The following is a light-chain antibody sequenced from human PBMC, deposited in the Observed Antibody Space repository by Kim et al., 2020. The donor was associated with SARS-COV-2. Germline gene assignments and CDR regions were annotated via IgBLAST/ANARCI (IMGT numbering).Light chain of an antibody. Sequence: ELTQDPAVSVALGRTVRITCQGDSLRSYYATWYQQKPGQAPILVIYGKNNRPSGIPDRFSGSSSGNTASLTITGTQAGDEADYYCNSRDSNDNVVFGGGTKLTVL. CDR1: SLRSYY. V-gene: IGLV3-19*01. CDR2: GKN. CDR3: NSRDSNDNVV. J-gene: IGLJ2*01.